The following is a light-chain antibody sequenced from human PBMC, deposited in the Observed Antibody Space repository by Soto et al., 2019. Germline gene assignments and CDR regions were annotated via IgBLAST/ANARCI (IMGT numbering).Light chain of an antibody. Sequence: EIVMTKSPVALSGPPGERATLYCRASQSVSNNLAWYQQKPGQAPRLLIYGASTRATGIPARFSGSGSGTEFTLTISSLQSEDFAVYYCQQYNNWPQTFGQGTKVDIK. V-gene: IGKV3-15*01. CDR2: GAS. J-gene: IGKJ1*01. CDR3: QQYNNWPQT. CDR1: QSVSNN.